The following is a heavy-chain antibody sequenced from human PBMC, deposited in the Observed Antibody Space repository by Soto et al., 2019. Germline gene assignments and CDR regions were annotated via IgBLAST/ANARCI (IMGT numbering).Heavy chain of an antibody. D-gene: IGHD2-2*01. Sequence: ASVKVSCKASGYTFTSYAMHWVRQAPGQRLEWMGWINAGNGNTKYSQKFQGRVTITRDTSASTAYMELSSLRSEDTAVYYCAGAYCSSTSCLSMDVWGQGTTVTVSS. V-gene: IGHV1-3*01. J-gene: IGHJ6*02. CDR3: AGAYCSSTSCLSMDV. CDR2: INAGNGNT. CDR1: GYTFTSYA.